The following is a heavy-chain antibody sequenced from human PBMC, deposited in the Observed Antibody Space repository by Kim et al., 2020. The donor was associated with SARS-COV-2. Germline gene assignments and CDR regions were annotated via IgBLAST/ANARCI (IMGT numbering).Heavy chain of an antibody. CDR3: ARDPRPGYYYDSIGHQRAWFDP. CDR1: GFTFSSYG. D-gene: IGHD3-22*01. J-gene: IGHJ5*02. Sequence: GGSLRLSCAASGFTFSSYGMHWVRQAPGKGLEWVAVIWYDGSNKYYADSVKGRFTISRDNSKNTLYLQMNSLRAEDTAVYYCARDPRPGYYYDSIGHQRAWFDPWGQGTLVTVSS. V-gene: IGHV3-33*01. CDR2: IWYDGSNK.